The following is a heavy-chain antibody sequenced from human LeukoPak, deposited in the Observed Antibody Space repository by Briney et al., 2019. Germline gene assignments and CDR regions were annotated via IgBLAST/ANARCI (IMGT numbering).Heavy chain of an antibody. CDR2: INSDGITT. Sequence: PGGSLRLSCAASGFIFSDYYMSWIRQAPGKGLVWVSRINSDGITTSYADSVKGRFTISRDNAKNTLYLQMNSLRAEDTAVYYCARDMVAGGPDYWGQGTLVTVSS. J-gene: IGHJ4*02. V-gene: IGHV3-74*01. CDR3: ARDMVAGGPDY. CDR1: GFIFSDYY. D-gene: IGHD6-19*01.